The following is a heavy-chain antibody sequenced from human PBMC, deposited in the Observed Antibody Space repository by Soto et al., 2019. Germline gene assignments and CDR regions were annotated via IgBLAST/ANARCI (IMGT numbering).Heavy chain of an antibody. CDR3: ARDIPSPYSSGWKRGAFDI. CDR1: GFTFSSYA. V-gene: IGHV3-30-3*01. D-gene: IGHD6-19*01. Sequence: QVQLVESGGGVVQPGRSLRLSCAASGFTFSSYAMHWVRQAPGKGLEWVAVISYDGSNKYYADSVKGRFTISRDNSKNTLYLQMNSLRAEDTAVYYCARDIPSPYSSGWKRGAFDIWGQGTIVTVSS. CDR2: ISYDGSNK. J-gene: IGHJ3*02.